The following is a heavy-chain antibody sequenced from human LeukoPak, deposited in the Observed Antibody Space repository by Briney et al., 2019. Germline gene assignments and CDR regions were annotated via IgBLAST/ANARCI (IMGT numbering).Heavy chain of an antibody. J-gene: IGHJ4*02. V-gene: IGHV3-21*01. Sequence: GGSLRLSCAASGFDFESYTMTWVRQAPGKGLEWVSLISATSSDINYAESVRGRFTITRDNAKNSLYLQMNSLRAEDTAVYYCARANHFIAVAGTYYWGQGTLVTVSS. D-gene: IGHD6-19*01. CDR3: ARANHFIAVAGTYY. CDR2: ISATSSDI. CDR1: GFDFESYT.